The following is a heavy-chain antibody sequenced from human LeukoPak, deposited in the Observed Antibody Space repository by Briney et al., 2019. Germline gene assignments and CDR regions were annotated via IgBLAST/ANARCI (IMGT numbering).Heavy chain of an antibody. J-gene: IGHJ5*02. D-gene: IGHD5-12*01. V-gene: IGHV4-34*01. Sequence: PSETLSLTCAVYGGSFSGNYWSWIRQPPGKGLEWIGEINHSGSTNYNPSLKSRVTISVDTSKNQFSLKLSSVTAADTAVYYCARAGGSPNWFDPWGQGTLVTVSS. CDR3: ARAGGSPNWFDP. CDR2: INHSGST. CDR1: GGSFSGNY.